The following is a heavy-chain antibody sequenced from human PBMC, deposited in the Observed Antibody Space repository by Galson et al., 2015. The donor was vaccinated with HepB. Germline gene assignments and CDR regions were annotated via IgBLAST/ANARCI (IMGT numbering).Heavy chain of an antibody. CDR3: ARGSYYDYIWGSYRYGRTYNWFDP. V-gene: IGHV3-74*01. D-gene: IGHD3-16*02. CDR1: GFTFSSYW. Sequence: SLRLSCAASGFTFSSYWMHWVRQAPGKGLVWVSRINSDGSSTSYADSVRGRFTISRDNAKNTLYLQMNSLRAEDTAVYYCARGSYYDYIWGSYRYGRTYNWFDPWGQGTLVTVSS. J-gene: IGHJ5*02. CDR2: INSDGSST.